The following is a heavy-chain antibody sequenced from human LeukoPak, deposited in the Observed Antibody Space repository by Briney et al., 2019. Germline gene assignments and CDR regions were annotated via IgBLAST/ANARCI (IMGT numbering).Heavy chain of an antibody. CDR1: GFTFSNAW. CDR3: TTGINYGMDV. D-gene: IGHD6-13*01. Sequence: PGGSLRLSCAASGFTFSNAWMSWVRQAPGKGPEWVGRIKSKTGGGTTDYAAPVKGRFTISRDDSKNTLYLQMNSLKTEDTAVYYCTTGINYGMDVWGQGTTVTVSS. J-gene: IGHJ6*02. CDR2: IKSKTGGGTT. V-gene: IGHV3-15*01.